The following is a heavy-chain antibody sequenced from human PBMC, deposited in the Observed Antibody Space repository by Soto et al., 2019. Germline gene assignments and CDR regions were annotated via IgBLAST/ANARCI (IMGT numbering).Heavy chain of an antibody. J-gene: IGHJ4*02. Sequence: EVQLVESGGGLVQPGESLRLSCAASGFTFSNYWMHWVRQAPGEGLVWVSRIQGDGSSRDYADSVKGRFTVSRDNAENTVYLQMNSLRAEDSATYYCARGGLYAYYNDIWCQGTLVTVSS. CDR3: ARGGLYAYYNDI. V-gene: IGHV3-74*01. D-gene: IGHD3-10*01. CDR1: GFTFSNYW. CDR2: IQGDGSSR.